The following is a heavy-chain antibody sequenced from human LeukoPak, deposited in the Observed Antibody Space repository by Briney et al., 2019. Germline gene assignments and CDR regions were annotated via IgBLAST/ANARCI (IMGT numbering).Heavy chain of an antibody. CDR2: IYSGGST. Sequence: GGSLRLSCAASGFTVSSNYMSWVRQAPGKGLEGVSVIYSGGSTYYADSVTGRFTISRDNSKNTPYLQMNSLRAEDTAVYYCARDRPGPSDAFDIWGQGTMVTVSS. V-gene: IGHV3-66*01. J-gene: IGHJ3*02. CDR3: ARDRPGPSDAFDI. D-gene: IGHD7-27*01. CDR1: GFTVSSNY.